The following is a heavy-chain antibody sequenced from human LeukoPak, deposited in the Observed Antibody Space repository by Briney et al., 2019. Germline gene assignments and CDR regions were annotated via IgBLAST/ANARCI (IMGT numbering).Heavy chain of an antibody. Sequence: GGSLRLSCAASGFSVSTNYMSWDRQAPGKGLEWVSVIHGDETTYYADSVKDRFTVSRDDSKNTVYLQMNSLRPEDTAVYYCARESGYSTTWYAYYLDSWGQGTLVTVSS. CDR1: GFSVSTNY. V-gene: IGHV3-66*02. D-gene: IGHD2-2*01. CDR3: ARESGYSTTWYAYYLDS. CDR2: IHGDETT. J-gene: IGHJ4*02.